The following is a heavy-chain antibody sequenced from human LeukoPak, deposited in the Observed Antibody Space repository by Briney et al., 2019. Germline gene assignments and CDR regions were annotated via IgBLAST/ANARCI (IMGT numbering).Heavy chain of an antibody. D-gene: IGHD6-13*01. J-gene: IGHJ5*02. CDR3: ARLTSNWLGYWFDP. V-gene: IGHV4-4*07. Sequence: PSETLSLTCTVSGGSISSYYWSWIRQPAGKGLEWIGRIYTSGSTNYNPSLKSRVTMSVDTSKNQVSLRLSSVTAADTAVYYCARLTSNWLGYWFDPWGQGTLVTVSS. CDR2: IYTSGST. CDR1: GGSISSYY.